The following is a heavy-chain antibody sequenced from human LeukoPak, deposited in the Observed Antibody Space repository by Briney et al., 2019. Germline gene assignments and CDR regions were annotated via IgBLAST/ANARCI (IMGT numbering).Heavy chain of an antibody. D-gene: IGHD3-10*01. Sequence: GGSLRLSCAASGFTFSSYEMNWVRQAPGKGLEWVSYISSSGSTIYYADSVKGRFTISRDNAKNSLYLQMNSLRAEDTAVYYCARDLGFGELLSDYYYYYYDMDVWGKGTTVTVSS. CDR2: ISSSGSTI. CDR3: ARDLGFGELLSDYYYYYYDMDV. CDR1: GFTFSSYE. V-gene: IGHV3-48*03. J-gene: IGHJ6*04.